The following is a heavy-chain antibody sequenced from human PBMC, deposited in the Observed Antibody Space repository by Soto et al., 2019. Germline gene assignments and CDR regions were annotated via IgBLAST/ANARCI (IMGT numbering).Heavy chain of an antibody. V-gene: IGHV4-34*01. CDR1: GGSFSGYY. CDR2: INHSGST. CDR3: ARGDFRVTSPRY. J-gene: IGHJ4*02. D-gene: IGHD2-21*02. Sequence: SETLSLTCAVYGGSFSGYYWSWIRQPPGKGLEWIGEINHSGSTNYNPSLKSRVTISVDTSKNQFSLKLSSVTAADTAVYYCARGDFRVTSPRYWGQGTLVTVSS.